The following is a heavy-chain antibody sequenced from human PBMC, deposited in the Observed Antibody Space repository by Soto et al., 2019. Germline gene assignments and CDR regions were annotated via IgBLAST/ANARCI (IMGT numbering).Heavy chain of an antibody. J-gene: IGHJ4*02. CDR1: GYTLTELS. D-gene: IGHD3-10*01. CDR2: FDPEDGET. Sequence: ASVKVSCKVSGYTLTELSMHWVRQAPGKGLEWMGGFDPEDGETIYAQKFQGRVTMTEDTSTDTAYMELSSLRSEDTAVYYCATVSLPVPYGSGSYYNPFDYWGQGTLVTVSS. V-gene: IGHV1-24*01. CDR3: ATVSLPVPYGSGSYYNPFDY.